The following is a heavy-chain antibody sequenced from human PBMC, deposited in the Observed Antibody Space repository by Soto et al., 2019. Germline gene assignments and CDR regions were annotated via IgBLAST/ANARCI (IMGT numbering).Heavy chain of an antibody. CDR2: INHSGST. CDR1: GGSFSAYS. J-gene: IGHJ5*02. Sequence: SETLSLTCAVYGGSFSAYSWTWIRQPPGKGLEWIGEINHSGSTNYNPSLKSRVTLSVDTSKNQFSLNLRAVTAADTAVYYCVRGQGVAVIVSEESWFDPWGQGTPVTVSS. D-gene: IGHD6-19*01. CDR3: VRGQGVAVIVSEESWFDP. V-gene: IGHV4-34*01.